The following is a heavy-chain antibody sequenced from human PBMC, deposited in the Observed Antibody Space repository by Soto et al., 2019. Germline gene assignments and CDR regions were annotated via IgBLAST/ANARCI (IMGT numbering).Heavy chain of an antibody. CDR2: IYYSGST. J-gene: IGHJ4*02. D-gene: IGHD3-22*01. Sequence: PSETLSLTCTVSGGSVSSGSYYWSWIRQPPGKGLEWIRYIYYSGSTNYNPSLKSRVTISVDTSKNQFSLKLSSVTAADTAVYYCARDQVEDYYEPGHPYTLATNWGQGTLVTVSS. CDR1: GGSVSSGSYY. CDR3: ARDQVEDYYEPGHPYTLATN. V-gene: IGHV4-61*01.